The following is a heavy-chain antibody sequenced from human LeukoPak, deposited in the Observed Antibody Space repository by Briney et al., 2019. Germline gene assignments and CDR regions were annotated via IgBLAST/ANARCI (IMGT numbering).Heavy chain of an antibody. CDR1: GGSISSYY. J-gene: IGHJ4*02. Sequence: PSETLSLTCTVSGGSISSYYWSWIRQPAGKGLEWIGRIYTSGSTNYNPSLKSRVTMSVDTSKNQFSLKLSSVTAADTAVYYCARDSGGGLYYYGSGYYFDYWGQGTLVTVSS. CDR3: ARDSGGGLYYYGSGYYFDY. V-gene: IGHV4-4*07. D-gene: IGHD3-10*01. CDR2: IYTSGST.